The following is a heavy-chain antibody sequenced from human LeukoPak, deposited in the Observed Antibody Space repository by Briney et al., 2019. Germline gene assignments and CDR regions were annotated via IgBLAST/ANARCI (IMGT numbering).Heavy chain of an antibody. CDR1: GGSFSGYY. J-gene: IGHJ4*02. D-gene: IGHD5-18*01. CDR2: INHSGST. CDR3: ARTGIQLWLRGPFDY. Sequence: SGTLSLTCAVYGGSFSGYYWSWIRQPPGKGLEWIGEINHSGSTNYNPSLKSRVTISVDTSKNQFSLKLSSVTAADTAVYYCARTGIQLWLRGPFDYWGQGTLVTVSS. V-gene: IGHV4-34*01.